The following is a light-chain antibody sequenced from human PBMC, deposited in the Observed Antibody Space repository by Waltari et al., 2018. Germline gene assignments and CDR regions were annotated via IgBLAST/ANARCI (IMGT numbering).Light chain of an antibody. Sequence: QSALTQPASVSWSPGTSIPLPCPGSSDYVGRNKFVPWYQQHPGKVPKLLIFDVTDRPSGVSDRFSGSKSGNTASLTISGLQPEDEADYYCSSHTTSSTLVFGGGTRVTVL. CDR1: SDYVGRNKF. CDR2: DVT. J-gene: IGLJ2*01. V-gene: IGLV2-14*03. CDR3: SSHTTSSTLV.